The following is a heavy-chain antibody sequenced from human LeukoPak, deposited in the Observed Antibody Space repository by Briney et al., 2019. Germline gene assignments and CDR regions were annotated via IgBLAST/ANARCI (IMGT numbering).Heavy chain of an antibody. V-gene: IGHV3-48*03. D-gene: IGHD4-11*01. CDR3: ARLRSKYWFDP. CDR2: ITSSGNTM. Sequence: GGSLRLSCAASGFTFSSYEMNWVRQAPGKGLEWVSFITSSGNTMYCADSVKGRFTISRDNAKNSLYLQMNSLRADDTAVYYCARLRSKYWFDPWGQGTLVTVSS. CDR1: GFTFSSYE. J-gene: IGHJ5*02.